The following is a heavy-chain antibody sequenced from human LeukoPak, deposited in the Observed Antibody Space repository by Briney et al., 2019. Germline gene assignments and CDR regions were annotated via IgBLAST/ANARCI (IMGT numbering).Heavy chain of an antibody. CDR3: ARHPFGSGHFDC. J-gene: IGHJ4*02. Sequence: PSETLSLTCTVPGGSIRSYYWSWIRQPPGKGLEWIGYVYYSGSTNYNPSLKSRVTISVDTSKNQFSLELTSVTAADTAVYYCARHPFGSGHFDCWGQGTLVTVSS. D-gene: IGHD3-10*01. CDR1: GGSIRSYY. CDR2: VYYSGST. V-gene: IGHV4-59*08.